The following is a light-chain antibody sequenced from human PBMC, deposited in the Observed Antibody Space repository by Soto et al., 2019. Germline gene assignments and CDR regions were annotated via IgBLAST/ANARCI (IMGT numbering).Light chain of an antibody. J-gene: IGKJ2*01. CDR1: ESVRSTY. CDR3: QQYGSSPYT. Sequence: EIVLTQSPGTLSLSPGERATLSCRASESVRSTYLAWYQQKPGQAPRLLIYGASNRATGIPDRLSGSGSGTDLTLTISRLEPEYFAVYYCQQYGSSPYTFGQWTKLEIK. CDR2: GAS. V-gene: IGKV3-20*01.